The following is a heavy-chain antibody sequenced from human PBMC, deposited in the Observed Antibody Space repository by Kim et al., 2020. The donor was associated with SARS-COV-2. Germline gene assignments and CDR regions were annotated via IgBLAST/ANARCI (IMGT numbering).Heavy chain of an antibody. CDR3: ARRGPIVPLDY. Sequence: TNSNPSLKSRVTISVDTSKNQFSLKLSSVTAADTAVYYCARRGPIVPLDYWGQGTLVTVSS. D-gene: IGHD2-8*01. V-gene: IGHV4-34*01. CDR2: T. J-gene: IGHJ4*02.